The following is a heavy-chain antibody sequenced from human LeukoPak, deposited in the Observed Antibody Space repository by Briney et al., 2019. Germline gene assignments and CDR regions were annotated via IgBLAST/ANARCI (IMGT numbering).Heavy chain of an antibody. CDR1: GFTFSSYG. V-gene: IGHV3-15*01. J-gene: IGHJ4*02. CDR3: TTEFEILYAFH. D-gene: IGHD2-8*01. Sequence: GGSLRLSCAASGFTFSSYGMHWVRQAPGKGLEWVGRIKSKTDGGTTDYAAPVKGRFTISRDDSKNTLYLQMNSLKTEDTAVYYCTTEFEILYAFHWGQGTLVTVSS. CDR2: IKSKTDGGTT.